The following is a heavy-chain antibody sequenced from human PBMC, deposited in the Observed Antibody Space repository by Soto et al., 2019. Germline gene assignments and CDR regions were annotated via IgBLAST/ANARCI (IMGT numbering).Heavy chain of an antibody. D-gene: IGHD3-22*01. J-gene: IGHJ6*02. CDR1: GYTFTSYG. CDR3: ARVTYYYDSSGQPPDSYGMDV. V-gene: IGHV1-2*04. Sequence: ASVKVSCKASGYTFTSYGISWVRQAPGQGLEWMGWINPNSGGTNYAQKFQGWVTMTRDTSISTAYMELSRLRSDDTAVYYCARVTYYYDSSGQPPDSYGMDVWGQGTLVTVSS. CDR2: INPNSGGT.